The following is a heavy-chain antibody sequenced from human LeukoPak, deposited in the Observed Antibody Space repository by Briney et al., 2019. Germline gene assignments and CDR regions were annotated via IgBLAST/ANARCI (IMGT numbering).Heavy chain of an antibody. CDR2: IYYSGST. CDR1: GGSISSYY. J-gene: IGHJ6*02. Sequence: PSETLSLTCTVSGGSISSYYWSWIRQPPGKGLEWIGYIYYSGSTNYNPSLKSRVTISVDTSKNQFSLKLSSVTAADTAVYYCARHEAGYCSGGSCYSSRYYGMDVWGQGTTVTVSS. V-gene: IGHV4-59*08. CDR3: ARHEAGYCSGGSCYSSRYYGMDV. D-gene: IGHD2-15*01.